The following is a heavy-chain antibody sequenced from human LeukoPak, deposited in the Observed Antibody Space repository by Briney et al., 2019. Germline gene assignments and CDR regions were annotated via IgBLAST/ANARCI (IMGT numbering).Heavy chain of an antibody. CDR3: ARGGMGIAAAGAYLDY. CDR1: GFTFSDFY. V-gene: IGHV3-11*06. CDR2: ISSSSSYT. J-gene: IGHJ4*02. Sequence: GGSLRLSCAASGFTFSDFYMSWIRQAPGKGLEGVSYISSSSSYTNYADSVKGRFTISRDNAKNSLYLQMNSLRAEDTAVYYCARGGMGIAAAGAYLDYSGQGTLVTVSS. D-gene: IGHD6-13*01.